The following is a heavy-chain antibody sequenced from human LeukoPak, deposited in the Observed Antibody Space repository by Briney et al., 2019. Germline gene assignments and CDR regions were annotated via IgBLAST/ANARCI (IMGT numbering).Heavy chain of an antibody. CDR1: GFIFSTYG. CDR3: AIVLRYFDWLYPCDY. J-gene: IGHJ4*02. V-gene: IGHV3-30*03. CDR2: MSYDGSTK. D-gene: IGHD3-9*01. Sequence: QPGGSLRLSCAASGFIFSTYGMHWVRQAPGKGLEWVALMSYDGSTKYYGDSVKGRFTISRDNSKNTLYLQMNSLRAEDTAVYYCAIVLRYFDWLYPCDYWGQGTLVTVSS.